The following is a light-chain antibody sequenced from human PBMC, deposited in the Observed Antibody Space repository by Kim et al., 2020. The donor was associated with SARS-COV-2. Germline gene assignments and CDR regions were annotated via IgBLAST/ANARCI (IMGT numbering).Light chain of an antibody. J-gene: IGLJ3*02. CDR2: GNT. Sequence: QSVLTQPPSVSGAPGHGVTLSCTGSRSNIGAPYDVHWYQQVPGTAPKLLIYGNTNRPSGVPDRFSASKSGTSASLAITGLQGEDEADYYCQSYDNTLSGWVFGGGTKVTVL. CDR1: RSNIGAPYD. CDR3: QSYDNTLSGWV. V-gene: IGLV1-40*01.